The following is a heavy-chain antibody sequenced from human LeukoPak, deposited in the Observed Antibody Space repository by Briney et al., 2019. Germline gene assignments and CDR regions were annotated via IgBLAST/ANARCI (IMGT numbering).Heavy chain of an antibody. CDR1: GFTFSNYA. CDR2: ITGSGDTT. V-gene: IGHV3-23*01. Sequence: GGSLRLSCAASGFTFSNYAMSWVRQAPGKGLEWVSAITGSGDTTYYAHPVKGRFTITRDNSKNTVYLQMNSLRAEDTAVYYCANRRCTSSSCYLEYWGQGTLVTVSS. D-gene: IGHD2-2*01. CDR3: ANRRCTSSSCYLEY. J-gene: IGHJ4*02.